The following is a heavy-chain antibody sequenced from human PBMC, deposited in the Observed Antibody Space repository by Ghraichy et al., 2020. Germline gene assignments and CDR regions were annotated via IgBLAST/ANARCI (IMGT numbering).Heavy chain of an antibody. Sequence: GVLRLSCAASGFTFNSYAMSWVRQAPGKGLEWVSAISGSGGSTYYADSVKGRLTISRDNSKNTLYLQMNSLRAEDTAVYYCATMTSEGAFDIWGQGTMVTVSS. J-gene: IGHJ3*02. CDR1: GFTFNSYA. CDR3: ATMTSEGAFDI. CDR2: ISGSGGST. V-gene: IGHV3-23*01. D-gene: IGHD3-22*01.